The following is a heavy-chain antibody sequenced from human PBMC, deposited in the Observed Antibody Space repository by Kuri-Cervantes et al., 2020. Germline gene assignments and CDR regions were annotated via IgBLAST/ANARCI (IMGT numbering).Heavy chain of an antibody. Sequence: SQTLSLTCAVSGGSISSGGYSWSWIRQPPGKGLEWIGYIYHSGSTYYNPSLKSRVTISVDTSKNQFSLKLSSVTAADTAVYYCARGGTIWHYWGQGTLVTVSS. CDR2: IYHSGST. D-gene: IGHD1-26*01. CDR3: ARGGTIWHY. V-gene: IGHV4-30-2*01. J-gene: IGHJ4*02. CDR1: GGSISSGGYS.